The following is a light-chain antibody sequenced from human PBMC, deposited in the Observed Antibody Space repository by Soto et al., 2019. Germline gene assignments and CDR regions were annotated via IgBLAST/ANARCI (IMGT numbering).Light chain of an antibody. CDR1: QSVSSSY. CDR2: GAS. Sequence: DIVLTQSPGTLSLSPGESATLSCRASQSVSSSYLAWYRQKPGQAPRLLIYGASSRAAGIPDRFSGSGSGTDFTLTISRLGPEDFAVHYCQQYGSSPWTFGQGTKVDIK. V-gene: IGKV3-20*01. J-gene: IGKJ1*01. CDR3: QQYGSSPWT.